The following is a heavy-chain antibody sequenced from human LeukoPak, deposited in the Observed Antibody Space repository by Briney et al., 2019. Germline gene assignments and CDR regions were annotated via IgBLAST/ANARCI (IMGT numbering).Heavy chain of an antibody. D-gene: IGHD3-10*01. V-gene: IGHV3-30*02. Sequence: GGSLRLSCAASGFTFSSYGMHWVRQAPGKGLEWVAFIRYDGSNTYYADSVKGRFTISRDNSKNTLYLQMNSLRAEDTAVYYCAKDLGSYYYGSGRGYWGQGTLVTVSS. J-gene: IGHJ4*02. CDR3: AKDLGSYYYGSGRGY. CDR2: IRYDGSNT. CDR1: GFTFSSYG.